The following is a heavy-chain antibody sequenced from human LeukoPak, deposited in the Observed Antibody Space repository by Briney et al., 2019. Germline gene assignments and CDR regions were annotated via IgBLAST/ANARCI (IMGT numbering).Heavy chain of an antibody. CDR2: ISGSGGST. D-gene: IGHD3-10*01. CDR3: ARVGITMVRGVIITSGYFDY. CDR1: GFTFSSYA. V-gene: IGHV3-23*01. J-gene: IGHJ4*02. Sequence: SGGSLRLSCAASGFTFSSYAMSWVRQAPGKGLEWVSAISGSGGSTYYADSVKGRFTISRDNSKNTLYLQMNSLRAEDTAVYYCARVGITMVRGVIITSGYFDYWGQGTLVTVSS.